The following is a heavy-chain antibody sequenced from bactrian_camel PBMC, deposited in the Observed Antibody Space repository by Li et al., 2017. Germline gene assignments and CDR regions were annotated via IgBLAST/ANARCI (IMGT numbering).Heavy chain of an antibody. D-gene: IGHD6*01. CDR2: IRRSGGET. Sequence: HVQLVESGGGSVQAGGSLRLSCAAETSIRTFNLYAMGWFRQAPGEEREGVATIRRSGGETWYAGSVKGRFTISQDSARNTVYLQMNNLQPEDTATYYCAEGRGSRGEHCYSLNYWGQGTQVTVS. V-gene: IGHV3-3*01. CDR1: IRTFNLYA. CDR3: AEGRGSRGEHCYSLNY. J-gene: IGHJ4*01.